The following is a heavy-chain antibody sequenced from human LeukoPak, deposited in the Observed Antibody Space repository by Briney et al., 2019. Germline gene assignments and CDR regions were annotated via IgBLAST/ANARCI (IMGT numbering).Heavy chain of an antibody. Sequence: PSQTLSLTCTVSGGSISSGGYYWSWIRQHPGEGLEWIGEINHSGSTNYNPSLKSRVTISVDTSKNQFSLKLSSVTAADTAVYYCARGGKQWLATGVSCSFDYWGQGTLVTVSS. V-gene: IGHV4-31*03. CDR1: GGSISSGGYY. CDR3: ARGGKQWLATGVSCSFDY. D-gene: IGHD6-19*01. J-gene: IGHJ4*02. CDR2: INHSGST.